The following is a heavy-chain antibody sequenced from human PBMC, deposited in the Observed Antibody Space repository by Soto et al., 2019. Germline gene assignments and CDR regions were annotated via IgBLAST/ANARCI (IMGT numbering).Heavy chain of an antibody. CDR1: GFIFNDYA. CDR2: IPGSGGHKVHA. CDR3: TKEIASDWRYMDV. Sequence: HPGGSLRLSCAASGFIFNDYAMSWVRQAPGQGLEWVSTIPGSGGHKVHAEYADSVKGRFTISRDKSKNTLYLQMDSLSAEDTAVYYCTKEIASDWRYMDVWGQGTTVTAP. D-gene: IGHD6-19*01. V-gene: IGHV3-23*01. J-gene: IGHJ6*03.